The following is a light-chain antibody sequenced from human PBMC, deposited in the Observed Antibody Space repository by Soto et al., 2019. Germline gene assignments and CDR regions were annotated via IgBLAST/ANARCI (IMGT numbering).Light chain of an antibody. Sequence: NFMLTQPHSVSESPGQTVTISCTRSSGSIASNYVQWYQQRPGSAPTTVLYEDNQRPSGVPDRFSGSIDSSSNSASLTISGLKTEDEADYYCQSYDSSNHVVFGGGTQLTVL. J-gene: IGLJ2*01. CDR1: SGSIASNY. V-gene: IGLV6-57*04. CDR3: QSYDSSNHVV. CDR2: EDN.